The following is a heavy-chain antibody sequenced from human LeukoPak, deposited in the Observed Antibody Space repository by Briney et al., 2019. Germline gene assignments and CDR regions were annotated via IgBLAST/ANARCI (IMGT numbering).Heavy chain of an antibody. D-gene: IGHD6-19*01. CDR3: ARHLSSSGCRKLDF. J-gene: IGHJ4*02. V-gene: IGHV5-51*01. CDR2: IYPGDSDT. Sequence: GESLKISCKGFGYSFTTYWIGWVRQMPGKGLEWMGIIYPGDSDTTYSPSFQGQVTMSADKSISTAYLQWSSLKASDTAIYYCARHLSSSGCRKLDFWGQGTLVTASA. CDR1: GYSFTTYW.